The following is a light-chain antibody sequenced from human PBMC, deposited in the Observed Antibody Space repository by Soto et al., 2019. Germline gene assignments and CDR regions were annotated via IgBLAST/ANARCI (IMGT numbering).Light chain of an antibody. V-gene: IGLV2-14*01. CDR3: SSYIRSSSSWV. J-gene: IGLJ3*02. CDR2: EVT. Sequence: QSALTQPASVSGSPGQSITNSCTGTSSDIGNYNYVSWYQQHPGKAPKLIIYEVTNRPSGVSDRFSGSKSGNTASLTISGLQAEDEADYHCSSYIRSSSSWVFGGGTKLTVL. CDR1: SSDIGNYNY.